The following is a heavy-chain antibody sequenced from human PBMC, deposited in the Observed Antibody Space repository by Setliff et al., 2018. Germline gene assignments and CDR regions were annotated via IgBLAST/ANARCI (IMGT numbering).Heavy chain of an antibody. Sequence: ASVKVSCKASGYTFTYFGLSWVRQAPGQGLEWMGWISPYNGQTTYAQRFQGRITMTTDTSTDTAYMELRNLRSDDTAIYFCAKEPAVSLTEAVRRTYYDYAMDAWGQGTTVPVSS. CDR3: AKEPAVSLTEAVRRTYYDYAMDA. CDR2: ISPYNGQT. CDR1: GYTFTYFG. V-gene: IGHV1-18*01. J-gene: IGHJ6*02. D-gene: IGHD3-9*01.